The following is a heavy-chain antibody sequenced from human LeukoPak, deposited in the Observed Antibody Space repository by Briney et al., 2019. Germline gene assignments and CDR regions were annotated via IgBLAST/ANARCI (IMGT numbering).Heavy chain of an antibody. J-gene: IGHJ4*02. D-gene: IGHD3-3*01. V-gene: IGHV3-72*01. CDR2: TRNKANSYTT. Sequence: GGSLRLSCAASGFTFSDHYMDWVRQAPGKGLEWVGRTRNKANSYTTEYAASVKGRFTISRDDSKNSLYLQMNSLKTEDTAGYYCAVPTYYDFWSGYHYWGQGTLVTVSS. CDR3: AVPTYYDFWSGYHY. CDR1: GFTFSDHY.